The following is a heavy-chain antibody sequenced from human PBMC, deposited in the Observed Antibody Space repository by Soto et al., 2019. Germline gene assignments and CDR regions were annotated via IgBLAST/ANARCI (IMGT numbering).Heavy chain of an antibody. Sequence: QVQLQESGPGLVKPSGTLSLTCAVSGGSISTENWWSWVRQPPGKGLEWIGEIYHGGGARYNPSLRRRVTIAVDNAKNQFSLNLSSDTAADTAVYYCAILIMSANSLDIWGQGTMVTVSS. J-gene: IGHJ3*02. CDR3: AILIMSANSLDI. CDR2: IYHGGGA. V-gene: IGHV4-4*02. D-gene: IGHD2-8*01. CDR1: GGSISTENW.